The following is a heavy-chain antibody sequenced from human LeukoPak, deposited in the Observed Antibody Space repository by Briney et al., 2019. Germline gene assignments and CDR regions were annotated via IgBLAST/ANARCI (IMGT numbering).Heavy chain of an antibody. CDR2: ISWNSGGV. Sequence: SLRLSCAASGFTFDDYAMHWVRQAPGKGLEWVSGISWNSGGVDYADSVKGRFTISRDNAYSSLYLQMNSLRAEDTALYYCAKDRYSSSSFSSLIDYWGQGTPVTVSS. J-gene: IGHJ4*02. V-gene: IGHV3-9*01. D-gene: IGHD6-6*01. CDR3: AKDRYSSSSFSSLIDY. CDR1: GFTFDDYA.